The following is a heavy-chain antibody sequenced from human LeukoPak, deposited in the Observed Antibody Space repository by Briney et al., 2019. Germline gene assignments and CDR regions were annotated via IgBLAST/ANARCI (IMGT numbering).Heavy chain of an antibody. D-gene: IGHD5-12*01. V-gene: IGHV3-15*01. CDR1: GFTFSDAW. Sequence: GGSLRLSCAASGFTFSDAWMSWARQAPGKGLEWVGRIKSKTDGGTTDYAAPVKGRFTISRDDSKNTMYLYMSSLKTEDTAVYYCCSGYPDYWGQGTLVTVSS. CDR2: IKSKTDGGTT. J-gene: IGHJ4*02. CDR3: CSGYPDY.